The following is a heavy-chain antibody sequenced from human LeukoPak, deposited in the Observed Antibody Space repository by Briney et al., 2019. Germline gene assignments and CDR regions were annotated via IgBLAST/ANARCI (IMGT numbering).Heavy chain of an antibody. CDR2: ISSSSSYI. V-gene: IGHV3-21*01. D-gene: IGHD1-26*01. J-gene: IGHJ4*02. Sequence: PGGSLRLSCAASGFTFSSYSMNWVRQAPGKGLEWVSSISSSSSYIYYADSVKGRFTISRDNAKNSLYLQMNSLRAEDTAVYYCARLVGATDSPSDYWGQGSLVTVSS. CDR3: ARLVGATDSPSDY. CDR1: GFTFSSYS.